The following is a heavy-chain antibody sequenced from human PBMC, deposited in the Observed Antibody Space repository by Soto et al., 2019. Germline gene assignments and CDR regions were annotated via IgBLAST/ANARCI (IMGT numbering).Heavy chain of an antibody. CDR2: IKADGSEK. Sequence: EVQLVESGGGLVQPGGSLRLSCVGSGFTFRTDWMTWVRQAPGKGLEWVANIKADGSEKYYVDSVKGRFTISRDNPKNSMYLQMNGLRAEDTAVYYCARARGYDRFDPWGQGTLVTVSS. V-gene: IGHV3-7*01. J-gene: IGHJ5*02. D-gene: IGHD3-9*01. CDR3: ARARGYDRFDP. CDR1: GFTFRTDW.